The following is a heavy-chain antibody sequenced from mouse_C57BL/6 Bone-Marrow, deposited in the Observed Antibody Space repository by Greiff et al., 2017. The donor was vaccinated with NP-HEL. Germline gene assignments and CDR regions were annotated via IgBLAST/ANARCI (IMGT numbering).Heavy chain of an antibody. CDR2: IYPGDGDT. D-gene: IGHD2-4*01. CDR1: GYAFSSSW. V-gene: IGHV1-82*01. Sequence: QVQLQQSGHELVKPGASVKISCKASGYAFSSSWMNWVKQRPGKGLEWIGRIYPGDGDTNYNGKFKGKATLTADKSSSTAYMQLSSLTSEDSAVYFYATYDCDAYWGQGTTLTVSS. CDR3: ATYDCDAY. J-gene: IGHJ2*01.